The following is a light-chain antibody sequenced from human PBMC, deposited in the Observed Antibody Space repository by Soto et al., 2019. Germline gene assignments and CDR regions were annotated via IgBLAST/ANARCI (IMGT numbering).Light chain of an antibody. CDR2: EVS. V-gene: IGLV2-14*01. Sequence: QSALTQPASVSGSPGQSITISCTGTSSDVGGYNYVSWYQQHPGKAPKLMIYEVSNRPSGVSNRFSGSKSGNTASLTISGLQAEDEADYYCSSYTSSSTNVXXGGGXKLTVL. J-gene: IGLJ2*01. CDR3: SSYTSSSTNVX. CDR1: SSDVGGYNY.